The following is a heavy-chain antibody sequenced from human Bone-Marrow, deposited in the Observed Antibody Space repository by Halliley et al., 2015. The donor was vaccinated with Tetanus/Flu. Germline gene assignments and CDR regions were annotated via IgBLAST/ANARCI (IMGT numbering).Heavy chain of an antibody. CDR1: GFTFNIYG. CDR2: ISYDGSNE. D-gene: IGHD3-16*02. Sequence: SLRLSCAASGFTFNIYGMHWARQAPGKGLEWVAVISYDGSNEYYADSVKGRFTISRDNAKNSVHLEMNSLRAEDTAVYYCAKDIHDHVWGSHREVYYGMDVWGQGTTVTVS. J-gene: IGHJ6*02. V-gene: IGHV3-30*18. CDR3: AKDIHDHVWGSHREVYYGMDV.